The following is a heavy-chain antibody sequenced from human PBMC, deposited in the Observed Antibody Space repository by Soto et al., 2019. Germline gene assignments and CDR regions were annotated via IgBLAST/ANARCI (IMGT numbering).Heavy chain of an antibody. J-gene: IGHJ5*02. Sequence: EMQLVQSGGGLVRPGGSLRLSCEVSGFNFTAYWMHWVRQAPGKGLEWVSRIDHDGSSTTFADSVQGRFTISRDNVKNSVHPPRHGARAPCTAVYHCVRDLKVPSRGPNDARSDLWGQGSLVTVSS. V-gene: IGHV3-74*03. D-gene: IGHD2-8*01. CDR3: VRDLKVPSRGPNDARSDL. CDR1: GFNFTAYW. CDR2: IDHDGSST.